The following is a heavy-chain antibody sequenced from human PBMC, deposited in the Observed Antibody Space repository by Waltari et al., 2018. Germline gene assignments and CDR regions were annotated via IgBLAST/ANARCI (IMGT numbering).Heavy chain of an antibody. V-gene: IGHV3-53*01. CDR2: ICRGGRT. Sequence: EVQLVESGGGLIQPGGSLRLSCAASGFTVSTNYMTWVRQAPGKGLEWLSVICRGGRTYYADTVKGRFTISRDNSKNTLYLQMNSLRAEDTAVYYCARDPSGSYPGDYWGQGTLVTVSS. D-gene: IGHD1-26*01. J-gene: IGHJ4*02. CDR3: ARDPSGSYPGDY. CDR1: GFTVSTNY.